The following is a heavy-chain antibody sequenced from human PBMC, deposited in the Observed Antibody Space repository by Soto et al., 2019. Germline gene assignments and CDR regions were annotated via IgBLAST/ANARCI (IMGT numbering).Heavy chain of an antibody. CDR3: AREGASGFGMDV. CDR2: IYTSGTT. J-gene: IGHJ6*02. V-gene: IGHV4-4*07. D-gene: IGHD1-26*01. CDR1: GGSTRSYY. Sequence: PSETLSLTCNVSGGSTRSYYWSWIRQPAGKALEWIGRIYTSGTTNYNPSLKSRATMLIDTSKNQFSLIFSSVTAADTAVYYCAREGASGFGMDVWGQRTTVTV.